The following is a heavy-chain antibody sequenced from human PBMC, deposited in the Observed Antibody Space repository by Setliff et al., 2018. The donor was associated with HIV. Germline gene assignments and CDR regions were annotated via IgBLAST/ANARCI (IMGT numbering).Heavy chain of an antibody. D-gene: IGHD3-10*01. J-gene: IGHJ6*04. CDR3: ARGKGVGGVVITGGLDV. CDR2: VNPNTGVS. V-gene: IGHV1-8*01. CDR1: GHTFTNVD. Sequence: ASVKVSCKASGHTFTNVDIHWLRRATGQGLEWMGWVNPNTGVSGYALKFQARVTMTRDTSISTAYMELSSLTSEDTAVYYCARGKGVGGVVITGGLDVWGKGTTVTVSS.